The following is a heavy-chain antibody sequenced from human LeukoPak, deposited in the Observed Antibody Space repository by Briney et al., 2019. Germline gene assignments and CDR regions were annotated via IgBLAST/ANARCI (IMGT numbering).Heavy chain of an antibody. CDR2: ISGSGGST. CDR3: AEAKPYSSSWYWDY. J-gene: IGHJ4*02. Sequence: GGSLRLSCAASGFTFSSYAMSWARQAPGKGLEWVSAISGSGGSTYYADSVKGRFTISRDNSKNTLYLQMNSLRAEDTAVYYCAEAKPYSSSWYWDYWGQGTLVTVSS. D-gene: IGHD6-13*01. CDR1: GFTFSSYA. V-gene: IGHV3-23*01.